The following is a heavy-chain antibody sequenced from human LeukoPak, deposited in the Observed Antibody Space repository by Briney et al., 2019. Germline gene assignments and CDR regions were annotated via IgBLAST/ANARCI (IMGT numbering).Heavy chain of an antibody. CDR3: ARVIPDSSGYERNAFDI. CDR1: GYTFTSYD. V-gene: IGHV1-8*01. Sequence: ASVKVSCKASGYTFTSYDINWVRQATGQGLEWMGWMNPNSGNTGYAQKFQGRVTMTRNTSISTAYMELSSLRSEDTAVYYCARVIPDSSGYERNAFDIWGQGTMVTVSS. D-gene: IGHD3-22*01. J-gene: IGHJ3*02. CDR2: MNPNSGNT.